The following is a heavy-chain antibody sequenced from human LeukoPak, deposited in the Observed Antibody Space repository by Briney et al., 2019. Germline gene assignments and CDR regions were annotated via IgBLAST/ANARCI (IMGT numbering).Heavy chain of an antibody. CDR2: INSDGSST. CDR1: GFTFSSYW. Sequence: GGSLRLSCAASGFTFSSYWMHWVRQAPGKGLVWVSRINSDGSSTSYADSVKGRFTISRDNAKNTLYLQMNSLRAEDTAVHYCASGYYDSSGYFWYWGQGTLVTVSS. CDR3: ASGYYDSSGYFWY. D-gene: IGHD3-22*01. J-gene: IGHJ4*02. V-gene: IGHV3-74*01.